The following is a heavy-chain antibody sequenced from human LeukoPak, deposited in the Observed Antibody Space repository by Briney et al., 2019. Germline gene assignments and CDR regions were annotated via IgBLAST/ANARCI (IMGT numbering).Heavy chain of an antibody. Sequence: GGSLRLSCSASGFTFSNFAMSWVRQAPGKGLEWVSAVSSDGINTYYTDSLKGRFTISRDNSKNTLYLQMNSLRAEDTAVYYCARALTYYDFWSGHSYWGQGTLVTVSS. CDR3: ARALTYYDFWSGHSY. CDR1: GFTFSNFA. J-gene: IGHJ4*02. CDR2: VSSDGINT. D-gene: IGHD3-3*01. V-gene: IGHV3-23*01.